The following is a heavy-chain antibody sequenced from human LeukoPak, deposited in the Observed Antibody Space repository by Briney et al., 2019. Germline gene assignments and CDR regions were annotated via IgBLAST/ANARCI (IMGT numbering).Heavy chain of an antibody. CDR1: GFTVSSDS. Sequence: GGSLRLSCAASGFTVSSDSMDSVGHSPGNGLELLSSISSSSSYIYYADSVKGRFTISRDNAKNSLYLQMNSLRAEDTAVYYCVRDRISGFHWFEPWGQGTLVTVSS. V-gene: IGHV3-21*01. J-gene: IGHJ5*02. D-gene: IGHD2-15*01. CDR2: ISSSSSYI. CDR3: VRDRISGFHWFEP.